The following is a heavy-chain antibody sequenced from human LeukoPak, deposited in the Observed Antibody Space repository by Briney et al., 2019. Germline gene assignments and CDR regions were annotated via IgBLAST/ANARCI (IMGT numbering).Heavy chain of an antibody. Sequence: GGSLRLSCSASGFIFSSYAMHWVRQAPGKGLEYVSTISRNGGRTYYADSVKGRFTISRDNSKNTLYLQMSSLRPEDTAVFYCVRPYYYDSSGYPNGLDYWGQGTLVTVSS. D-gene: IGHD3-22*01. CDR3: VRPYYYDSSGYPNGLDY. V-gene: IGHV3-64D*06. J-gene: IGHJ4*02. CDR2: ISRNGGRT. CDR1: GFIFSSYA.